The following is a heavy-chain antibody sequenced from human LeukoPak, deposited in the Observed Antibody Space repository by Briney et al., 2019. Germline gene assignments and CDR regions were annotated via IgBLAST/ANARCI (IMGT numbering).Heavy chain of an antibody. V-gene: IGHV3-21*01. CDR3: ARGPEGHYDFWSGYYI. J-gene: IGHJ4*02. D-gene: IGHD3-3*01. CDR2: ISSSSSYI. Sequence: GGSLRLSCAASGFTFSSYSMNWVRQAPGKGLEWVSSISSSSSYIYYADSVKGRFTISRDNAKNSLYLQMNSLRAEDTAVYYCARGPEGHYDFWSGYYIWGQGTLVTVSS. CDR1: GFTFSSYS.